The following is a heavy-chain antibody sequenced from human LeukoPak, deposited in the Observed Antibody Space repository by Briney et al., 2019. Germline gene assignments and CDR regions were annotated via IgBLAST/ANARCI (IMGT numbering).Heavy chain of an antibody. J-gene: IGHJ4*02. D-gene: IGHD1-26*01. CDR3: ARENIVGATPNDY. CDR2: INPNSGGT. V-gene: IGHV1-2*02. Sequence: ASVKVSCKASGYTFTGYYMHWVRQAPGQGREWMGWINPNSGGTNYAQKFQGRATMTRDTSISTAYMELSRLRSDDTAVYYCARENIVGATPNDYWGQGTLVTVSS. CDR1: GYTFTGYY.